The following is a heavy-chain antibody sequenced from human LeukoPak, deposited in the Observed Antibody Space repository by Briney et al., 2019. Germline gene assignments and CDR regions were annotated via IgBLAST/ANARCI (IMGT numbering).Heavy chain of an antibody. J-gene: IGHJ4*02. CDR3: AREYRIQLWFLDY. Sequence: GGSLRLSCAASGFTFSSYGMHWVRQAPGKGLEWVAVIWYVGSNKYYADSVKGRFTISRDNSKNTLYLQMNSLRAEDTAVYYCAREYRIQLWFLDYWGQGTLVTVSS. CDR1: GFTFSSYG. V-gene: IGHV3-33*01. D-gene: IGHD5-18*01. CDR2: IWYVGSNK.